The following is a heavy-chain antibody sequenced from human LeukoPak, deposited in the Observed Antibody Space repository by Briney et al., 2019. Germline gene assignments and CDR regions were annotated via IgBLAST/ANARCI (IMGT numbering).Heavy chain of an antibody. CDR1: GFTFSSYW. V-gene: IGHV3-74*01. Sequence: GGSLRLSCAASGFTFSSYWMHWVRQAPGKGLVWVSRINSDGSSTSYADSVKGRFTISRDNSKNMLYLQMNSLRAEDTAVYYCAKGTFWTPEWYFDYWGQGTLVTVSS. CDR3: AKGTFWTPEWYFDY. J-gene: IGHJ4*02. CDR2: INSDGSST. D-gene: IGHD3/OR15-3a*01.